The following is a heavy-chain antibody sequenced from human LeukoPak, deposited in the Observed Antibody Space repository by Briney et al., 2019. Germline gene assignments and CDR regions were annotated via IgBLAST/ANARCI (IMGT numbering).Heavy chain of an antibody. CDR2: ISSSSSYI. CDR1: GFTFSSYS. CDR3: ARDYVVGTRSSRYDYGDSYYYYYGMDV. V-gene: IGHV3-21*01. Sequence: GGSLRLSCAASGFTFSSYSMNWVRQAPGKGLEWVSSISSSSSYIYYADSVKGRFTISRDNAKNSLYLQMNSLRAEDTAVYYCARDYVVGTRSSRYDYGDSYYYYYGMDVWGQGTTVTVSS. D-gene: IGHD4-17*01. J-gene: IGHJ6*02.